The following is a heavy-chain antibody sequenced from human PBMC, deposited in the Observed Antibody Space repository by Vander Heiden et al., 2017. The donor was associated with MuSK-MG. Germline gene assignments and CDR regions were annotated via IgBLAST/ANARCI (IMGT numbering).Heavy chain of an antibody. D-gene: IGHD4-17*01. CDR2: IYYSGST. V-gene: IGHV4-59*01. J-gene: IGHJ4*02. Sequence: QVQLQESGPGLVKPSETLSLPCTVSGGSISSYYWSWIRQPPGKGLEWIGYIYYSGSTNYNPSLKSRVTISVDTSKNQFSLKLSSVTAADTAVYYCARMGAGVTTLVDYWGQGTLVTVSS. CDR3: ARMGAGVTTLVDY. CDR1: GGSISSYY.